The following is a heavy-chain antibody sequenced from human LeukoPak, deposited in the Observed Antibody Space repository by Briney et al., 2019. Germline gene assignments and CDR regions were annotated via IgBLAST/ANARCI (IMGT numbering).Heavy chain of an antibody. CDR1: GSTFTSYA. CDR2: ISGSGGST. V-gene: IGHV3-23*01. Sequence: GGSLRLSCAASGSTFTSYALSWVPQAPGKGRRWVSAISGSGGSTYYADSVKGRSTLSRDNSKNTLYLQMNSLRAEDTAVYYCARTYSGSCYDYWGQGTLVTVSS. D-gene: IGHD1-26*01. J-gene: IGHJ4*02. CDR3: ARTYSGSCYDY.